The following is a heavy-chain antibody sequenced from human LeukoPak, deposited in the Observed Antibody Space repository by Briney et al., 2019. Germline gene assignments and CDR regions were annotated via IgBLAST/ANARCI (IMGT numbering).Heavy chain of an antibody. CDR3: ARVPSGMGNYFDY. V-gene: IGHV4-59*01. CDR2: IYYSGST. Sequence: PSETLSLTCTVSGGSISSYYWSWLRQPPGKGLEWIGYIYYSGSTNYNPSLKSRVTISVDTSKNQFSLKLSSVTAADTAVYYCARVPSGMGNYFDYWGQGTLVTVSS. J-gene: IGHJ4*02. D-gene: IGHD6-13*01. CDR1: GGSISSYY.